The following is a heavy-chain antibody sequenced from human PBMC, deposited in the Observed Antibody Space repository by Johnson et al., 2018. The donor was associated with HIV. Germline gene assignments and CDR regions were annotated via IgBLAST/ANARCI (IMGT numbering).Heavy chain of an antibody. CDR2: IKQDGSEK. CDR3: ARGDTAMGYDAFDI. D-gene: IGHD5-18*01. V-gene: IGHV3-7*04. Sequence: VQLVESGGGSVKSGGSLRVSCAASGFTFSNAWMSWVRQAPGRGLEWLANIKQDGSEKDYVDSVKGRFTISRDNAKNSLYLQMNSLRAEDTAVYYCARGDTAMGYDAFDIWGQGTMVTVSS. J-gene: IGHJ3*02. CDR1: GFTFSNAW.